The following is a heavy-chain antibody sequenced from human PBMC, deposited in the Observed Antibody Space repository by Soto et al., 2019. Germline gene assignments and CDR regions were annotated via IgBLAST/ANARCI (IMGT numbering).Heavy chain of an antibody. CDR2: IIPIFGTA. J-gene: IGHJ4*02. CDR3: ARDVEWFGANQFDY. CDR1: GGSFSSYA. Sequence: QVQLVQSGAEVKKPGSWVKVSCKASGGSFSSYAISWVRQAPGQGLEWMGGIIPIFGTANYAQKFQGRVTITADESTSTAYMELSSLRSEDTAVYYCARDVEWFGANQFDYWGQGTLVTVSS. D-gene: IGHD3-10*01. V-gene: IGHV1-69*12.